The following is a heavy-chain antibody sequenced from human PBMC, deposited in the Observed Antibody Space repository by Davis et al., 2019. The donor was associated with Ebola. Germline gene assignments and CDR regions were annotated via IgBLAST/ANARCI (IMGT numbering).Heavy chain of an antibody. J-gene: IGHJ4*02. Sequence: GESLKISCAASGFTVSSNYMSWVRQAPGKGLEWVSVIYSGGSTYYADSAKGRFTISRDNSKNTLYLQMNSLRAEDTAVYYCAVGGYVFYFDYWGQGTLVTVSS. CDR3: AVGGYVFYFDY. CDR1: GFTVSSNY. D-gene: IGHD3-16*01. CDR2: IYSGGST. V-gene: IGHV3-66*01.